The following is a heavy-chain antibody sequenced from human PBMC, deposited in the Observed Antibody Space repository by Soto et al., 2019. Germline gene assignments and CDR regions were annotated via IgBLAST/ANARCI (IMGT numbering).Heavy chain of an antibody. CDR2: INAGNGNT. CDR3: AKAHVLLWFGELLPGDY. J-gene: IGHJ4*02. D-gene: IGHD3-10*01. Sequence: ASVKVSCKTSGYTFTSYAMHWVRQAPGQRLEWMGWINAGNGNTKYSQKFQGRVTITRDTSASTAYMELSSLRSEDTAVYYCAKAHVLLWFGELLPGDYWGQGTLVTVSS. V-gene: IGHV1-3*01. CDR1: GYTFTSYA.